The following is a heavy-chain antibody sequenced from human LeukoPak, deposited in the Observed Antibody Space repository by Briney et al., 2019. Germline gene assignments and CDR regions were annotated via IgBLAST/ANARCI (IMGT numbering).Heavy chain of an antibody. J-gene: IGHJ4*02. CDR1: GGSISSGDYY. V-gene: IGHV4-30-4*01. CDR3: ARTVEGSGSYYS. Sequence: SETLSLTCTVSGGSISSGDYYWSWIRQPPGKSLEWIGYIYYSGSTYYNPSLKSRVTISVDTSKNQFSLKLSSVTAADTAVYYCARTVEGSGSYYSWGQGTLVTVSS. D-gene: IGHD3-10*01. CDR2: IYYSGST.